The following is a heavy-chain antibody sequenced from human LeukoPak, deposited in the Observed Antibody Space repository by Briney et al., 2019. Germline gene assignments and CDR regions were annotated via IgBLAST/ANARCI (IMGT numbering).Heavy chain of an antibody. CDR3: AREIYDSSGYYGADY. J-gene: IGHJ4*02. Sequence: SETLSLTCTVSGGSISNYYWSWIRQPPGKGLEWIGYIYYSGSTNYNPSLKSRVTISVDTSKNQFSLKLSSVTAADTAVYYCAREIYDSSGYYGADYWGQGTLVTVSS. V-gene: IGHV4-59*01. CDR2: IYYSGST. CDR1: GGSISNYY. D-gene: IGHD3-22*01.